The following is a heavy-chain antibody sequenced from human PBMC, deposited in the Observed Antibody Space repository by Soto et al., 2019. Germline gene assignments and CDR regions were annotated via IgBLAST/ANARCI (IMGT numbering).Heavy chain of an antibody. CDR2: MNPINGAT. J-gene: IGHJ6*01. Sequence: QVLLVQSGAEVKQSGASVKVSCKASGYDFTAYDINWVRQASGQGLEWMGWMNPINGATGTARRFQGRVSMTRNTDTDTAYLELTSLRSDDTAVYFCGRGPSPRAPAGGTPYYYAMDVW. V-gene: IGHV1-8*02. CDR1: GYDFTAYD. D-gene: IGHD2-2*01. CDR3: GRGPSPRAPAGGTPYYYAMDV.